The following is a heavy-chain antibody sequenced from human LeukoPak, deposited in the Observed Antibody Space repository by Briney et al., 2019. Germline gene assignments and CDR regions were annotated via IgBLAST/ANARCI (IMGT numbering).Heavy chain of an antibody. V-gene: IGHV4-39*07. CDR2: IYHSGST. J-gene: IGHJ4*02. CDR1: GGSISSSSYH. CDR3: ARGVGLTQGGTFDY. Sequence: SETLSLTCTVSGGSISSSSYHWGWIRQPPGKRLEWIGSIYHSGSTHYNSSLKSRVTISVDTSKNQLSLKMSSVTAADTAVYYCARGVGLTQGGTFDYWGQGTLVTVSS. D-gene: IGHD1-1*01.